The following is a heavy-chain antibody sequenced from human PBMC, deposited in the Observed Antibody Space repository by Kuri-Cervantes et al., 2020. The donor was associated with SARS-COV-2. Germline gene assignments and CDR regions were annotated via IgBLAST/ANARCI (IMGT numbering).Heavy chain of an antibody. Sequence: GGSLRLSCAASGFTFSSYAMHWVRQAPGKGLEWVAVISYDGSNKYYADSVKGRFTISRDNSKNTLYLQMNSLRAEDTAVYYCAREAPALRSYPFDNWGQGTLVTVSS. CDR2: ISYDGSNK. CDR1: GFTFSSYA. V-gene: IGHV3-30-3*01. D-gene: IGHD6-6*01. J-gene: IGHJ4*02. CDR3: AREAPALRSYPFDN.